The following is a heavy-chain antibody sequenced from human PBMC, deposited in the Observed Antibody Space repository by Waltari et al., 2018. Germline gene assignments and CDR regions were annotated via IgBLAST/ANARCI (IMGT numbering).Heavy chain of an antibody. Sequence: QVQLQQWGAGLLKPSETLSLTGSVSGASFSVYYWGWFRHVPGKGLEGIGQIRHPGNTNYNPSLKSRVAISVDTSRNQFSLKLFSVTAADTALYFCTRGGNYDFWSHSPFVDPWGQGTQVTVSS. CDR3: TRGGNYDFWSHSPFVDP. D-gene: IGHD3-3*01. CDR1: GASFSVYY. V-gene: IGHV4-34*01. CDR2: IRHPGNT. J-gene: IGHJ5*02.